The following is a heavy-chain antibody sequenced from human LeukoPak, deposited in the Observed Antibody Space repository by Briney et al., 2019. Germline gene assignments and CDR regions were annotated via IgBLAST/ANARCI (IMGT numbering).Heavy chain of an antibody. CDR3: AKDKGIYYDSAFDI. J-gene: IGHJ3*02. Sequence: GGALRLSCVASGFTFSSYAMSWVRQAPGRGLEWVSAISGSGGSTYYADSVKGRFTISRDNSKNTLYLQMNSLRAEDTAVYYCAKDKGIYYDSAFDIRGQGTMVPVSS. CDR1: GFTFSSYA. V-gene: IGHV3-23*01. D-gene: IGHD3-22*01. CDR2: ISGSGGST.